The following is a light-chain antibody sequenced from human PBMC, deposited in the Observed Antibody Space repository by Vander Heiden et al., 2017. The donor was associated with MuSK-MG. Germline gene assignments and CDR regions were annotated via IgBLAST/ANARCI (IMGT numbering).Light chain of an antibody. CDR2: DAS. V-gene: IGKV1-5*01. Sequence: DIQMTQSPSTLSASVGDRVTITCRASQSISSWLAWYQQKPGKAPKLLIYDASSLESGVPSRFSGSGSGTEFTLTISSLQPEDFASYYCQQYNSYSPKYTFGPGIKLEIK. J-gene: IGKJ2*01. CDR1: QSISSW. CDR3: QQYNSYSPKYT.